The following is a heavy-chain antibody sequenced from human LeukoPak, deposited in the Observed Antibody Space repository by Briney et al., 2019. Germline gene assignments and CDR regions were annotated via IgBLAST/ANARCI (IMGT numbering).Heavy chain of an antibody. J-gene: IGHJ4*02. CDR2: ISGGGST. CDR3: AGGDGDYDYFDY. D-gene: IGHD4-17*01. CDR1: RFTVSNNY. V-gene: IGHV3-66*01. Sequence: SLTPPCAPSRFTVSNNYMSWVRQAPGKGLEWVSIISGGGSTFYADSVKGRFTISRDNSKNTLYLQMNSLRAEDTAVYYCAGGDGDYDYFDYWGQGILVTVSS.